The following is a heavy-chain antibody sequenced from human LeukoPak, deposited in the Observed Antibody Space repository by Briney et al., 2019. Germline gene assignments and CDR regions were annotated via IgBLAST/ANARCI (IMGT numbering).Heavy chain of an antibody. D-gene: IGHD1-26*01. Sequence: PGGSLRLSCAASGFTVSSYDMHWVRQATGKGLEWVSAIGTAGDTYYPGSVKGRFTISRENAKNSLYLQMNSLRAGDTAVYYCARETREGYFDYWGQGTLVTVSS. V-gene: IGHV3-13*01. CDR1: GFTVSSYD. CDR2: IGTAGDT. J-gene: IGHJ4*02. CDR3: ARETREGYFDY.